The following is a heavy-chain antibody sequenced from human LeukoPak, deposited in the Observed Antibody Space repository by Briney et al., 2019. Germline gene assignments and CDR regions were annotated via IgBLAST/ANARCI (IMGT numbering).Heavy chain of an antibody. V-gene: IGHV1-18*01. Sequence: ASAKVSCKASGYTFTSYGISWVRQAPGQGLEWMGWISAYNGNTNYAQKLQGRVTITTDESTSTAYMELSSLRSEDTAVYYCARASGAFDIWGQGTMVTVSS. J-gene: IGHJ3*02. CDR1: GYTFTSYG. CDR2: ISAYNGNT. CDR3: ARASGAFDI.